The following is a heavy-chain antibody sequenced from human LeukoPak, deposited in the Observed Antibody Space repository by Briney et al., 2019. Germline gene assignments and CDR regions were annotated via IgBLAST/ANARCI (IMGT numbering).Heavy chain of an antibody. CDR1: GYIFTGYY. D-gene: IGHD2-2*01. Sequence: ASVKVSCKASGYIFTGYYIHWVRQAPGQGLEWMGWINPNSGGTNYAQKFQGRVTMTRDTSISTAYMELSRLRSDDTAVYYCARTYCNSTRCSNWFDPWGQGTLVTVSS. CDR3: ARTYCNSTRCSNWFDP. V-gene: IGHV1-2*02. CDR2: INPNSGGT. J-gene: IGHJ5*02.